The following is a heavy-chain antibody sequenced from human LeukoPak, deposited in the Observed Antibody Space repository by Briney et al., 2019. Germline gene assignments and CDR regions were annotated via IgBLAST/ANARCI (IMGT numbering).Heavy chain of an antibody. Sequence: PGGSLRLSCAASGFTFSSYAMSWVRQAPGKGLEWVSAISGSGGSTYYADSVKGRFTISRDKSKNTLYLQMNSLRAEDTAVYYCARIRMWDIVATGFDYWGQGTLVTVSS. CDR1: GFTFSSYA. CDR3: ARIRMWDIVATGFDY. V-gene: IGHV3-23*01. CDR2: ISGSGGST. J-gene: IGHJ4*02. D-gene: IGHD5-12*01.